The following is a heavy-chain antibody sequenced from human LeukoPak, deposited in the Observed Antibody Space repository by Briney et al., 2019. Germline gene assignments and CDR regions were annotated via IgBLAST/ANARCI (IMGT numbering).Heavy chain of an antibody. CDR3: ARHPPDCYGSGSSFSWFDP. V-gene: IGHV4-39*01. CDR1: GGSISSSSYY. D-gene: IGHD3-10*01. CDR2: IYYSGST. J-gene: IGHJ5*02. Sequence: SETLSLTCTVSGGSISSSSYYWGWIRQPPGKGLEWIGSIYYSGSTYYNPSLKSRVTISVDTSKNQFSLKLSSVTAADTAVYYCARHPPDCYGSGSSFSWFDPWGQGTLVTVSS.